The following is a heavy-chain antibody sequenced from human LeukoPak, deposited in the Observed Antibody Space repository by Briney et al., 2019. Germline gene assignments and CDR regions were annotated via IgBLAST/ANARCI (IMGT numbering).Heavy chain of an antibody. Sequence: GGSLRLSCAASGFTFSSYSMNWVRQAPGKGLEWVSSISSSSSYIYYADSVEGRFTISRDNAKNSLYLQMNSLRAEDTALYYCAKDIEKSSSYFDYWGQGTLVTVSS. V-gene: IGHV3-21*04. J-gene: IGHJ4*02. CDR1: GFTFSSYS. CDR2: ISSSSSYI. D-gene: IGHD6-13*01. CDR3: AKDIEKSSSYFDY.